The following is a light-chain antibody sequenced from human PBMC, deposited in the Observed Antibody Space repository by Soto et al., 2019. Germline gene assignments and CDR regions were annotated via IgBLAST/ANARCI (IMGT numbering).Light chain of an antibody. V-gene: IGKV3-15*01. CDR3: QQYNNRPLS. J-gene: IGKJ4*01. CDR2: DAS. Sequence: EVVMTQSPATLSVSPGERATLSCRASQGIRGNLAWYQQKPGQAPRLLIYDASTRATGIPARFSGSGSGTEFTLTISSLQSEDFAVYSCQQYNNRPLSFGGGTKVEIK. CDR1: QGIRGN.